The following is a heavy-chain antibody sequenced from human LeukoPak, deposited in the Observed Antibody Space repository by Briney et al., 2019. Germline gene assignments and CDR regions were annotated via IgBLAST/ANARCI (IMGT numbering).Heavy chain of an antibody. Sequence: ASVKVSCKASGYTFIHNYIHWVRQAPGQGLEWMGWINPNSGGTKYAQKFQGRVTMTSDTSISTVYMEVSKLRFDDTALYYCAEDIRSLYSSSLGHYFDYWGQGTLVTVSS. CDR2: INPNSGGT. D-gene: IGHD6-13*01. CDR3: AEDIRSLYSSSLGHYFDY. V-gene: IGHV1-2*02. J-gene: IGHJ4*02. CDR1: GYTFIHNY.